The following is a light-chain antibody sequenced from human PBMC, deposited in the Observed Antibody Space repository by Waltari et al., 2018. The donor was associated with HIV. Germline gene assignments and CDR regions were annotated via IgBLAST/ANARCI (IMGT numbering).Light chain of an antibody. J-gene: IGKJ1*01. CDR2: GAS. Sequence: EIVLTQSPGTLSLSPGERATLSCRASQRVSNSYLAWYQQKPGQAPRRLIYGASSRATGIPDRFSGSGSGTDFTLTISRLEPEDFAVYYCQQYSNSPTFGQGTKVEIK. V-gene: IGKV3-20*01. CDR1: QRVSNSY. CDR3: QQYSNSPT.